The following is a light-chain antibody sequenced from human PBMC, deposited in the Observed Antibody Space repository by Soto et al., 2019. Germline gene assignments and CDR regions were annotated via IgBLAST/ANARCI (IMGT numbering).Light chain of an antibody. CDR3: CSYAGSYTYV. V-gene: IGLV2-11*01. CDR2: DVS. CDR1: SSDVGGYNY. J-gene: IGLJ1*01. Sequence: QSALAQPRSVSGSPGQSVTISCTGTSSDVGGYNYVSWYQQHPGKAPKLMIYDVSKRPSGVPDRFSGSKSGNTASLTISGLQAEDEADYYCCSYAGSYTYVFXTGTKV.